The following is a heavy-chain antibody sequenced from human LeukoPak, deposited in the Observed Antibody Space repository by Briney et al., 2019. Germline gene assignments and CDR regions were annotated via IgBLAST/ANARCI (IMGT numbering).Heavy chain of an antibody. CDR2: ISAYNGNT. Sequence: ASVKVSCKASGYTFTSYGISWVRQAPGQGLEWMGWISAYNGNTNYAQKLQGRVTMTTDTSTSTAYMELRSLRSDDTAVYYCARDYLHYDISTVKDYWGQGTLVTVSS. CDR1: GYTFTSYG. V-gene: IGHV1-18*04. CDR3: ARDYLHYDISTVKDY. D-gene: IGHD3-9*01. J-gene: IGHJ4*02.